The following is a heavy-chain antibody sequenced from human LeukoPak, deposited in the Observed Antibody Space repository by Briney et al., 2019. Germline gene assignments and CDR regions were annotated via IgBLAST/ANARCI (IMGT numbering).Heavy chain of an antibody. D-gene: IGHD4-17*01. CDR1: GFTFSSYS. CDR2: ISGSGGST. V-gene: IGHV3-23*01. Sequence: GGSLRLSCAASGFTFSSYSMNWVRQAPGKGLEWVSAISGSGGSTYYADSVKGRFTISRDHSKNTLYLQMNSLRAEDTAVYYCARATPNDYGDLSYFDYWGQGTLVTVSS. J-gene: IGHJ4*02. CDR3: ARATPNDYGDLSYFDY.